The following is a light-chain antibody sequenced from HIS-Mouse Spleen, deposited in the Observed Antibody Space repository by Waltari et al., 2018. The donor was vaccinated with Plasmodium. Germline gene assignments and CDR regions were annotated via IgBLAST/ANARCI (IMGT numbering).Light chain of an antibody. CDR1: QSFSSY. CDR2: DAS. V-gene: IGKV3-11*01. Sequence: EIVLTQSPATLSLSPGERATLSCRASQSFSSYLAWYQQKPGQAPRLLIYDASNRATGIPARFSGSGSGTDFILTISSLEPEDFAVYYCQQRSNWPTFGQGTRLEIK. CDR3: QQRSNWPT. J-gene: IGKJ5*01.